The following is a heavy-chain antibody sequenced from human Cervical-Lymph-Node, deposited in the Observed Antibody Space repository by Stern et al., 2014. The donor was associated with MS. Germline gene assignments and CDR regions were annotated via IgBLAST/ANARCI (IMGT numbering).Heavy chain of an antibody. V-gene: IGHV3-33*01. CDR1: GFSFSNHG. Sequence: VQLVGSGGGVVQPGRSLRLSCAASGFSFSNHGMHWVRQAPGKGLEWVAVIWYDGSKKYYADSVKGRFTISRDSSKNTVYLQMNSLRVEDTAMYYCARADGTVGSDYWGQGTLVTVSS. J-gene: IGHJ4*02. D-gene: IGHD4-11*01. CDR2: IWYDGSKK. CDR3: ARADGTVGSDY.